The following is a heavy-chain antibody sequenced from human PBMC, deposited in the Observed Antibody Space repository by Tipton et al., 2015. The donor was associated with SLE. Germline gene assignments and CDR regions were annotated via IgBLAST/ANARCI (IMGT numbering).Heavy chain of an antibody. Sequence: TLSLTCTVSGDSTSGQYWSWIRQPPGKGLEGIGYIYYSGTTNYHPSRKRRVTISVDTSKNQFSLKLNSVTAADTAVYYCARSRGGASRAFDYWGQGTLVIVSS. CDR2: IYYSGTT. CDR3: ARSRGGASRAFDY. D-gene: IGHD3-16*01. J-gene: IGHJ4*02. CDR1: GDSTSGQY. V-gene: IGHV4-59*11.